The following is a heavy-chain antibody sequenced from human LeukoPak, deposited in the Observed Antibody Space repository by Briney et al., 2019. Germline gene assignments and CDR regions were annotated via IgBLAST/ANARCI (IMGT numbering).Heavy chain of an antibody. Sequence: SSETLSLTCTVSGGSISSGGYYWSWTRQHPGKGLEWIGYIYYSGSTYYNPSLKSRVTISVDTSKNQFSLKLSSVTAADTAVYYCARGYCSGGSCYPVYYFDYWGQGTLVTVSS. J-gene: IGHJ4*02. CDR2: IYYSGST. D-gene: IGHD2-15*01. CDR3: ARGYCSGGSCYPVYYFDY. CDR1: GGSISSGGYY. V-gene: IGHV4-31*03.